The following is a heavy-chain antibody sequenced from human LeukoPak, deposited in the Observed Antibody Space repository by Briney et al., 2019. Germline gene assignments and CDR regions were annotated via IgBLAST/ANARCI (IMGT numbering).Heavy chain of an antibody. V-gene: IGHV4-59*01. J-gene: IGHJ4*02. CDR1: GDSLSNFY. CDR3: ARGLSSTRRESDY. CDR2: IDYSGST. Sequence: SETLSLTCSVSGDSLSNFYWNWIRQPPGKGLEWIGYIDYSGSTSYNPPLKSRVTISIDTSKNQFSLRLSSVAAADTAVYFCARGLSSTRRESDYWGQGTLVTVSS. D-gene: IGHD2-2*01.